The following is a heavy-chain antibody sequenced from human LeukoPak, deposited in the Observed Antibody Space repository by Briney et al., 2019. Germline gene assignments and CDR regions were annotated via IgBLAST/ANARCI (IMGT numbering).Heavy chain of an antibody. CDR2: INHSGST. CDR3: ARHASILPYYLDY. J-gene: IGHJ4*02. CDR1: GGSFSGYY. V-gene: IGHV4-34*01. Sequence: SETLSLTCAVYGGSFSGYYWSWIRQPPGKGLEWIGEINHSGSTNYNPSLKSRVTISVDTSKNQFSLKLSSVTAADTAVYYCARHASILPYYLDYWGQGTLVTVSS. D-gene: IGHD2-15*01.